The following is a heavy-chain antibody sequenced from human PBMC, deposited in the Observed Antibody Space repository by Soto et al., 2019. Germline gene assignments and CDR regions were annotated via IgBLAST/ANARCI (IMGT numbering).Heavy chain of an antibody. D-gene: IGHD4-17*01. CDR1: GYTFTAYY. CDR3: SRGSTTVTPLGDY. J-gene: IGHJ4*02. CDR2: INIYTGDA. Sequence: QVQLVQSGAEVKKPGASVQVSCKASGYTFTAYYIHWVRQAPGEGLEWMAWINIYTGDAGLAREFQGRVTVTRDTSINTVYMDLSGLRSDDTALYYCSRGSTTVTPLGDYWGQGTLGSVSS. V-gene: IGHV1-2*02.